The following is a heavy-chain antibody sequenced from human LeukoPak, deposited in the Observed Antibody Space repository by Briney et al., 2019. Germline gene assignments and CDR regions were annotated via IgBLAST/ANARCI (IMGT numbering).Heavy chain of an antibody. CDR2: IDHSGST. CDR3: ARVLLVTPVAAFDV. CDR1: GGSFSSYY. D-gene: IGHD4-23*01. V-gene: IGHV4-34*01. J-gene: IGHJ3*01. Sequence: SETLSLTCAVYGGSFSSYYWSWIRQPPGKGLEWIGQIDHSGSTNFNPSLKSRVTMSVDTTKKRVSLNLNSVTAADTAVYYCARVLLVTPVAAFDVWGQGTMVAVSS.